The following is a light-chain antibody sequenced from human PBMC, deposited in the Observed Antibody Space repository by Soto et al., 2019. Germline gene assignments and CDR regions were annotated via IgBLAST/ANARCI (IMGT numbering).Light chain of an antibody. V-gene: IGLV2-14*01. Sequence: QSALTQPASVSGSPGQSITISCTGTSSDVGGYHYVSWYQQHPGKAPKVMIYDVTDRPSGVSNRFSGSKSGDTASLTISGLQAEDEADYYCSSYYSSTTLVFGGGTKLTVL. J-gene: IGLJ2*01. CDR3: SSYYSSTTLV. CDR2: DVT. CDR1: SSDVGGYHY.